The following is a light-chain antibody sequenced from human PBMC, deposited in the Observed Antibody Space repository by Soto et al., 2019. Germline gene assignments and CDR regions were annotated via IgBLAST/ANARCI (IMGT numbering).Light chain of an antibody. V-gene: IGKV1-5*03. J-gene: IGKJ1*01. CDR3: QQYSDYSRA. CDR1: QNIDTW. Sequence: DIQMTQSPSTLSASVGDRVTISCRASQNIDTWLAWYQQRPGEAPRLLIYTASNLESGVPSRFSVSGSGTDFTLTITSLNPDDFATYFCQQYSDYSRAFGQGTKLEIK. CDR2: TAS.